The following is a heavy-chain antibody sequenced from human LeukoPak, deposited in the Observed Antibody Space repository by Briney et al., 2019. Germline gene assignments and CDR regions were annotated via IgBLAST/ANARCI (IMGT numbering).Heavy chain of an antibody. CDR2: IIPIFGTA. D-gene: IGHD2-15*01. V-gene: IGHV1-69*05. Sequence: GASVKVSCKASGGTFSSYAISWVRQAPGQGLEWMGGIIPIFGTANYAQKFQGRVTITTDESTSTAYMELSILRSEGTAVYYCARGYCSGGSCYPPEYYFDYWGQGTLVTVSS. J-gene: IGHJ4*02. CDR1: GGTFSSYA. CDR3: ARGYCSGGSCYPPEYYFDY.